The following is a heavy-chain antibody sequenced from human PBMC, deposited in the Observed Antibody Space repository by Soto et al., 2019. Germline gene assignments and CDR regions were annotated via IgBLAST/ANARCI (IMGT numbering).Heavy chain of an antibody. Sequence: SVEVSLRSSGYSITRYYMHWVREAPRQGLEWMGWINPNSGGTNYAQKFQGRVTMTRDTSISTAYMELSRLRSDDTAVYYCARDSAIWLSPYAMDVWAQGTTVTFAS. V-gene: IGHV1-2*02. CDR2: INPNSGGT. J-gene: IGHJ6*02. CDR3: ARDSAIWLSPYAMDV. D-gene: IGHD3-9*01. CDR1: GYSITRYY.